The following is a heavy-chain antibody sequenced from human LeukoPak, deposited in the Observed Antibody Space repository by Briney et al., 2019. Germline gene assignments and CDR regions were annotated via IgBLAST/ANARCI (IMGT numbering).Heavy chain of an antibody. J-gene: IGHJ4*02. CDR3: ARDDNFQFDS. V-gene: IGHV1-2*02. D-gene: IGHD1-1*01. Sequence: ASVKVSCKASGYTSTAYYMHWVRQAPGQGLEWMGWINPNTGATNYAQKFQGRVTMTRDTSINTAYLDLSSLTSGDTALYYCARDDNFQFDSWGQGTLVTVSS. CDR1: GYTSTAYY. CDR2: INPNTGAT.